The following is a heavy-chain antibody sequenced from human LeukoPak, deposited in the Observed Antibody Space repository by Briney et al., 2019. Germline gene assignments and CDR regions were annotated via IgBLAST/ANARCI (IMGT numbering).Heavy chain of an antibody. V-gene: IGHV3-23*01. CDR2: ISGSGGST. CDR1: GFTFSSYA. J-gene: IGHJ4*02. Sequence: GGSLRLSCAASGFTFSSYAVSWVRQAPGKGLEWVSAISGSGGSTYYADSVKGRFTISRDNSKNTLYLQMNSLRAEDTAVYYCAKDVFWSGYYPFDYWGQGTLVTVSS. D-gene: IGHD3-3*01. CDR3: AKDVFWSGYYPFDY.